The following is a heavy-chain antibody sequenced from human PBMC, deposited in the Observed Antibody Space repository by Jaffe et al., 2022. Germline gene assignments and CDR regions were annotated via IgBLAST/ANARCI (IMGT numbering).Heavy chain of an antibody. CDR2: IYWDDDK. CDR1: GFSLSTSGVG. Sequence: QITLKESGPTLVKPTQTLTLTCTFSGFSLSTSGVGVGWIRQPPGKALEWLALIYWDDDKRYSPSLKSRLTITKDTSKNQVVLTMTNMDPVDTATYYCAHSLTVWGSYYYDSSGYYYYAFDIWGQGTMVTVSS. D-gene: IGHD3-22*01. CDR3: AHSLTVWGSYYYDSSGYYYYAFDI. V-gene: IGHV2-5*02. J-gene: IGHJ3*02.